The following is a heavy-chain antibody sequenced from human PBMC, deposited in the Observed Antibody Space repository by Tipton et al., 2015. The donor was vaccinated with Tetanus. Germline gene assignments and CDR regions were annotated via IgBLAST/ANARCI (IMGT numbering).Heavy chain of an antibody. V-gene: IGHV5-51*01. CDR2: IYPGDSST. CDR3: ARQKGY. J-gene: IGHJ4*02. CDR1: GHNSRSYW. Sequence: VQLVQSGAEVRKAGESLKISCKVSGHNSRSYWISWVRQMPGKGLEWMGIIYPGDSSTIYSPSFQGLVTISVDKSINTTYLRWTSLKASDSAMYYCARQKGYWGQGTLVTVSS.